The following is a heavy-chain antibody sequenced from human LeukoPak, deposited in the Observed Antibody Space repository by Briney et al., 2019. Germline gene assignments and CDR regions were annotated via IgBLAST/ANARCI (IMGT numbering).Heavy chain of an antibody. CDR1: GGSFSGYY. CDR3: ARSKGKTGDQDY. CDR2: IYYSGST. D-gene: IGHD7-27*01. V-gene: IGHV4-34*01. Sequence: SETLSLTCAVYGGSFSGYYWSWIRQPPGKGLEWIGSIYYSGSTYYNPSLKSRVTISVDTSKNQFSLKLSSVTAADTAVYYCARSKGKTGDQDYWGQGTLVTVSS. J-gene: IGHJ4*02.